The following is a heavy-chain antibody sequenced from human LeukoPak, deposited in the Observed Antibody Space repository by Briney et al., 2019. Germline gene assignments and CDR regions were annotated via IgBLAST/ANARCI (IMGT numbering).Heavy chain of an antibody. V-gene: IGHV3-23*01. CDR3: AKDANYVDSSGYFIPFDY. Sequence: GGSLRLSCSASGFTFSRFAMTWVRHLPGKGLEWASTISGNGLQTFYADSVKGRFSVSRDNSVNIVYLQMDSLRADDSALYSCAKDANYVDSSGYFIPFDYWGPGTLVTVAS. J-gene: IGHJ4*02. D-gene: IGHD3-22*01. CDR2: ISGNGLQT. CDR1: GFTFSRFA.